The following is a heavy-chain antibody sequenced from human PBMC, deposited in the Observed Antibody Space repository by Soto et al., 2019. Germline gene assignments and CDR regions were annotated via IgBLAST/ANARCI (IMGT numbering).Heavy chain of an antibody. CDR1: GFIFSSHW. J-gene: IGHJ4*02. D-gene: IGHD6-6*01. Sequence: EVQLEESGGGLVQPGGSLRLSCEASGFIFSSHWMHWVRQSVEKGLVWVSRINSDGSSTAYADSVKGRFTISRDNAKNTLYLQMNSLRVEDTAVYYCARDRPDISNPTDHPMFDYWGQGTQVTVSS. CDR2: INSDGSST. CDR3: ARDRPDISNPTDHPMFDY. V-gene: IGHV3-74*01.